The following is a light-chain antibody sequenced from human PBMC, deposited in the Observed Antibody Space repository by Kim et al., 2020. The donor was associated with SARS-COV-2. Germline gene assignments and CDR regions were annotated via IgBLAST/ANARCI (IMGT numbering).Light chain of an antibody. V-gene: IGKV3-20*01. J-gene: IGKJ4*01. Sequence: SPGERPSLACRASQGVSNSRLAWYQQKPGQAPRLLIYDASSRATGITDRFSGSGSGTDFTLTISRLEPEDFAVYYCQQYGASSLTFGGGTKVDIK. CDR3: QQYGASSLT. CDR1: QGVSNSR. CDR2: DAS.